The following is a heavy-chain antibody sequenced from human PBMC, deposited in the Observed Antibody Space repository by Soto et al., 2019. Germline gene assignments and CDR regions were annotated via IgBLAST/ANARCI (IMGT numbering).Heavy chain of an antibody. CDR2: IYYSGST. CDR1: GGSISSSSYY. V-gene: IGHV4-39*01. D-gene: IGHD4-17*01. CDR3: ARLPQDYGDYADY. J-gene: IGHJ4*02. Sequence: QLQLQESGPGLVKPSETLSLTCTVSGGSISSSSYYWGWIRQPPGKGLEWIGSIYYSGSTYYNPSLKSRVTIAVDTSKNQFSLKLSSVTAADTAVYYCARLPQDYGDYADYWGQGTLVTVSS.